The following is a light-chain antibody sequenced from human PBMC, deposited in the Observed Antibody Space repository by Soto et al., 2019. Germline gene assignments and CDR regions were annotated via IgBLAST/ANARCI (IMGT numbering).Light chain of an antibody. Sequence: QSAPTQPPCASGSPGQSVTFSCTGTSSDVGGYNYVSWYQQYPGKAPKLMIYEVYKRPSGVPDRFSGSKSGNTASLTVSGLQPEDEADYYCSAYAGSSTWVFGGGTKLTVL. CDR3: SAYAGSSTWV. CDR2: EVY. CDR1: SSDVGGYNY. V-gene: IGLV2-8*01. J-gene: IGLJ2*01.